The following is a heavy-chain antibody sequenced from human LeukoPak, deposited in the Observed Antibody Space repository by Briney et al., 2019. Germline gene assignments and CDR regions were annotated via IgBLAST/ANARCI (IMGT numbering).Heavy chain of an antibody. CDR3: ARRGTRSAFDI. CDR1: GGSISSYY. D-gene: IGHD2-15*01. CDR2: IYYSGST. V-gene: IGHV4-59*01. Sequence: SETLSLTCTVSGGSISSYYWSWIRQPPGKGLEWIGYIYYSGSTNYNPSLKSRVTISVDTSKNQFSLKLSSVTAADTAVYYCARRGTRSAFDIWGQGTMVTVSS. J-gene: IGHJ3*02.